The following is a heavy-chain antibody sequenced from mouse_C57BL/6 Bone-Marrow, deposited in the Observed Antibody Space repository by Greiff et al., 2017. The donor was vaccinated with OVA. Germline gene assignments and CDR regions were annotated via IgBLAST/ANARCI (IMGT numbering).Heavy chain of an antibody. J-gene: IGHJ1*03. CDR1: GFSLTSYG. CDR2: IWGVGST. Sequence: VQGVESGPGLVAPSQSLSITCTVSGFSLTSYGVDWVRQSPGKGLEWLGVIWGVGSTNYNSALKSRLSISKDNSKSQVFLKMNSRQTDDTAMYYCAREAYYSPYWYFDVWGTGTTVTVSS. V-gene: IGHV2-6*01. CDR3: AREAYYSPYWYFDV. D-gene: IGHD2-12*01.